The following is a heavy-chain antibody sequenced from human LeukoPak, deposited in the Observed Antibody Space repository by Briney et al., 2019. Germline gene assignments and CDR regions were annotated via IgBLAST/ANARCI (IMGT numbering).Heavy chain of an antibody. Sequence: GASVKVSCKXSGYTFTGYYMHWVRQAPGQGLEWMGWINPNSGGTNYAQKFQGRVTMTRDTSISTAYMELSRLRSDDTAVYYCARVYCSSTSCYGYFDYWGQGTLVTVSS. J-gene: IGHJ4*02. CDR2: INPNSGGT. D-gene: IGHD2-2*01. V-gene: IGHV1-2*02. CDR3: ARVYCSSTSCYGYFDY. CDR1: GYTFTGYY.